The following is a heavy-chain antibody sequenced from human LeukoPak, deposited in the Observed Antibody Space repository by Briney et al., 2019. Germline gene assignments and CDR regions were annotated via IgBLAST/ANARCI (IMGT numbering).Heavy chain of an antibody. CDR1: GYTFTSYG. CDR3: ARALRFLEWLFPDYYYYYMDV. Sequence: GASVKVSCKASGYTFTSYGISWVRQAPGQGLERMGWISAYNGNTNYAQKLQGRVTMTTDTSTSTAYMELRSLRSDDTAVYYCARALRFLEWLFPDYYYYYMDVWGKGTTVTVSS. CDR2: ISAYNGNT. D-gene: IGHD3-3*01. J-gene: IGHJ6*03. V-gene: IGHV1-18*01.